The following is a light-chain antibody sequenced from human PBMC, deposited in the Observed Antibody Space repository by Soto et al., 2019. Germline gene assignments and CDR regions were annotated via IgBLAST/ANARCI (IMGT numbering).Light chain of an antibody. V-gene: IGKV3-20*01. J-gene: IGKJ5*01. CDR2: DAS. Sequence: EIVLTQSPGTLSLSPGETATLSCRASQSVSSGYLAWYQQKPGQAPRLLIFDASRRATGIPDRFSGSGSGTDFTLTVHRLEPEHFAAYYCQQYGSLPLTFRQGTRLENK. CDR3: QQYGSLPLT. CDR1: QSVSSGY.